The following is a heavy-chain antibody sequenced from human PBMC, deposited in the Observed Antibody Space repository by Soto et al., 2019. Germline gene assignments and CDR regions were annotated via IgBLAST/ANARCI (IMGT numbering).Heavy chain of an antibody. CDR3: ARHNGPLYVGYYYDMDV. CDR1: GGSINSYY. J-gene: IGHJ6*02. D-gene: IGHD3-16*01. Sequence: SETLSLTCTVSGGSINSYYWSWVRQPPGKGLEWVGHIHYSGNTNYNPSLKSRVTISVDTSKNQFSLKLSSVTAADTAVYYCARHNGPLYVGYYYDMDVWGQGTTVTVSS. V-gene: IGHV4-59*08. CDR2: IHYSGNT.